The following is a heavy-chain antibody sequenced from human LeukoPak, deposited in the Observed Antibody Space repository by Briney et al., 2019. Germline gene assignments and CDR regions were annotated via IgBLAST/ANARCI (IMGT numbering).Heavy chain of an antibody. CDR2: ISSSSSYI. V-gene: IGHV3-21*01. Sequence: GGSLRLSCAASGFTFSSYSMNGVRQAPGKGLEWVSSISSSSSYIYYADSVKGRFTISRDNAKNSLYLQMNSLRAEDTAVYYRAVAAAGTYDYWGQGTLVTVSS. D-gene: IGHD6-13*01. CDR1: GFTFSSYS. CDR3: AVAAAGTYDY. J-gene: IGHJ4*02.